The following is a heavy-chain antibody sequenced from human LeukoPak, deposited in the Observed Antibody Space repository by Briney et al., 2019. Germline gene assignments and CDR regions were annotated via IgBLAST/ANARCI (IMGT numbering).Heavy chain of an antibody. V-gene: IGHV5-51*01. J-gene: IGHJ4*02. CDR2: IYPGDSDT. D-gene: IGHD6-13*01. Sequence: GESLKVSCKGSGYSFFSYWIGWVRQMLGKGREWMGIIYPGDSDTRHSPSLQGQVPISADKSISTAYLQCSSLKASDTAMYYCARHSSRGSSWYLPVRELDYWGQGTLVTVSS. CDR1: GYSFFSYW. CDR3: ARHSSRGSSWYLPVRELDY.